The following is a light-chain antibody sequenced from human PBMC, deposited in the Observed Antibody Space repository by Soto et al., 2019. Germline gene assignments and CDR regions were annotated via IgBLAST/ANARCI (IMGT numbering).Light chain of an antibody. J-gene: IGKJ2*01. CDR1: QNVLYSSNNKNY. Sequence: DIVMTQSPDSLAVSLGERATINCKSSQNVLYSSNNKNYLAWYRQKPGQAPKLIIYWASTRESGVPDRFSGSGSGTDFTLTISSLQAEDVAVYYCQQYYNTPYTFGQGTKLEIK. V-gene: IGKV4-1*01. CDR2: WAS. CDR3: QQYYNTPYT.